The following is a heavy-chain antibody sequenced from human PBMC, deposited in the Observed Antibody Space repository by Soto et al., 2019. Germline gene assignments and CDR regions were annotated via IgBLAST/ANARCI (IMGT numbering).Heavy chain of an antibody. Sequence: SETLSLTCTVSGGSISSSSYYWGWIRQPPGKGLEWIGSIYYSGSTYYNPSLKSRVTISVDTSKNQFSLKLSSVTAADTAVYYCAIGWFGELFDYWGQGTLVTVSS. D-gene: IGHD3-10*01. V-gene: IGHV4-39*01. CDR2: IYYSGST. J-gene: IGHJ4*02. CDR3: AIGWFGELFDY. CDR1: GGSISSSSYY.